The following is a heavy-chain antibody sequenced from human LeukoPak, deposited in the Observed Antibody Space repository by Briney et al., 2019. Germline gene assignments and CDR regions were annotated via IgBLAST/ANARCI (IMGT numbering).Heavy chain of an antibody. V-gene: IGHV1-2*02. CDR1: GYTFTGYY. D-gene: IGHD2-2*01. Sequence: ASVKVSCKASGYTFTGYYMHWVRQAPGQGLEWMGWINPNSGGTNYAQKFQGRVTMTRDTSISTPYMELSRLRSDDTAVYYCARGYCSSTSCYYLCDYWGQGTLVTVSS. CDR2: INPNSGGT. CDR3: ARGYCSSTSCYYLCDY. J-gene: IGHJ4*02.